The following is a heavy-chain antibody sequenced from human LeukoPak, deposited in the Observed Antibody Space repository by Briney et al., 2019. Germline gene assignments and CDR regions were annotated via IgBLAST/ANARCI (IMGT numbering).Heavy chain of an antibody. J-gene: IGHJ6*02. V-gene: IGHV3-74*01. D-gene: IGHD6-6*01. CDR1: GFTFSSYW. CDR2: INSDGSST. CDR3: ARGGSASSSPRARYYYYGMDV. Sequence: PGGSLRLSCAASGFTFSSYWMHWVRQAPGKGLVWVSRINSDGSSTSYADSVKGRFTISRDNAKNTLYLQMNSLRAEDTAVYYCARGGSASSSPRARYYYYGMDVWGQGTTVTVSS.